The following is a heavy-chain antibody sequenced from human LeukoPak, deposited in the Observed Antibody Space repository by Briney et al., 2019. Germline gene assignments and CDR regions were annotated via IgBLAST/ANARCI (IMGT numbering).Heavy chain of an antibody. CDR2: NNWNGGST. D-gene: IGHD4-23*01. Sequence: PGGSLRLSCAAYGFTFDDYGMSWVRQAPGKGLEWVSGNNWNGGSTGYADSVKGRFTISRDNAKNSLYLQMNSLRAEDTALYYCARDGGHDYGGNDYWGQGTLVTVSS. J-gene: IGHJ4*02. V-gene: IGHV3-20*04. CDR1: GFTFDDYG. CDR3: ARDGGHDYGGNDY.